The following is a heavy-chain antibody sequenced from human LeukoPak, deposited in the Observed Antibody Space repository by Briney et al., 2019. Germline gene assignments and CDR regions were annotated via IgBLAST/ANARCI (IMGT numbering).Heavy chain of an antibody. Sequence: SETLSLTCAVYGVSFSGYYGSWIRQPPGKGLEWIGEINHSGRTNYNPSLKSRVTISVDTHNNQFSLKLSSVTAADTAVYYCARRRGGYVVRGHYYYMDVWGEGTTVTISS. CDR3: ARRRGGYVVRGHYYYMDV. D-gene: IGHD5-12*01. CDR2: INHSGRT. V-gene: IGHV4-34*01. CDR1: GVSFSGYY. J-gene: IGHJ6*03.